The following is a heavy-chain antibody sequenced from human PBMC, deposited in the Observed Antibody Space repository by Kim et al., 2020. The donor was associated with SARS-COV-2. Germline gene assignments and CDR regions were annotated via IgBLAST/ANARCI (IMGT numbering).Heavy chain of an antibody. CDR3: VKDRAGLGDY. CDR1: GFTFSNYF. J-gene: IGHJ4*02. CDR2: IRNKDNDYSI. D-gene: IGHD6-13*01. Sequence: GGSLRLSCAASGFTFSNYFMDWVRQAPGKGLEWVGRIRNKDNDYSIEYAASVKGRFTVSRDDSKKSLYLQMNSLKTEDTAVYYCVKDRAGLGDYWGQGTLVTVSS. V-gene: IGHV3-72*01.